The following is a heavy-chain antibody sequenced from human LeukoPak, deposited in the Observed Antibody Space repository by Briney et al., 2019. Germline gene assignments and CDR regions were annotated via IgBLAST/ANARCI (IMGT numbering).Heavy chain of an antibody. V-gene: IGHV4-59*01. CDR3: AKSFSETERATITAY. J-gene: IGHJ4*02. Sequence: SETLSLTCTVSGGSISSYYWSWIRQPPGKGLEYIGYIYNSGTTNYNPSLKGRVTISVDTSKNQFSLKLSSVTAADTAIYYCAKSFSETERATITAYWGQGTLVTVSS. CDR1: GGSISSYY. D-gene: IGHD5-24*01. CDR2: IYNSGTT.